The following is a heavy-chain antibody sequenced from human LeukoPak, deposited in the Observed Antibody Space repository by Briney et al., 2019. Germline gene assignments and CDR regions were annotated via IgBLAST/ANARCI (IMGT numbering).Heavy chain of an antibody. CDR1: GFTFRQYA. J-gene: IGHJ4*02. CDR2: ISGSGGST. V-gene: IGHV3-23*01. CDR3: ADLWFGELSGGFDY. D-gene: IGHD3-10*01. Sequence: GGSLRLSCAASGFTFRQYAMSWVRQAPGKGLEWVSAISGSGGSTYYADSVKGRFTISRDNSKNTLYLQMNSLRAEDTAVYYCADLWFGELSGGFDYWGQGTLVTVSS.